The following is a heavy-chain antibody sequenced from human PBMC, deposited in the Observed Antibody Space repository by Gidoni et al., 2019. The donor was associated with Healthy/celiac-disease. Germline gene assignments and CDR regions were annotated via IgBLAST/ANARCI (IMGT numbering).Heavy chain of an antibody. J-gene: IGHJ4*02. CDR3: AKRPFGAYGDPSSSY. CDR1: GFTFSGYA. CDR2: ISGSGGST. D-gene: IGHD4-17*01. Sequence: EVQLLESGGGLVQPGGSLRLSCAASGFTFSGYAMSWVRQAPGKGLDWFAAISGSGGSTYYADSVKGRFTISRDNSKNTLYLQMNSLRAEDTAVYYCAKRPFGAYGDPSSSYWGQGTLVTVSS. V-gene: IGHV3-23*01.